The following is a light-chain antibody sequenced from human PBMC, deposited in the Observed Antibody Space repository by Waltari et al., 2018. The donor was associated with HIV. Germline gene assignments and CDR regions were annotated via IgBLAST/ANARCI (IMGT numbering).Light chain of an antibody. V-gene: IGKV3-20*01. Sequence: IVLTQSPGTLSLSPGERATLSCRASQSVSSSFVAWNLQKPGQAPRLLIYEASNRATGIPDRCSGSGSGTDFSLTISRLEPEDFAVYYCQQYNISPRTFGQGTMVEIK. CDR1: QSVSSSF. CDR2: EAS. CDR3: QQYNISPRT. J-gene: IGKJ1*01.